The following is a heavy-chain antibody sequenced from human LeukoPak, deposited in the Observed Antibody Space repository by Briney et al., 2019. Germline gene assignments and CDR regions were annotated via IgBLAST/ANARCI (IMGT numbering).Heavy chain of an antibody. CDR2: INPNSGGT. D-gene: IGHD6-13*01. CDR1: GYTFSAYH. CDR3: ATGNQQLVPFDY. J-gene: IGHJ4*02. Sequence: ASVKVSCKASGYTFSAYHIHWVRQAPGQGLEWMGWINPNSGGTNFAPKFHGRVSMTRDTSLNTAYMELSSLRSDDTAVYYCATGNQQLVPFDYWGQGTLVTVSS. V-gene: IGHV1-2*02.